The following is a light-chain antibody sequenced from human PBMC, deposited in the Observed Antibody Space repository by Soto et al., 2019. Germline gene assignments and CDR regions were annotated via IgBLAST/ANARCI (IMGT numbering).Light chain of an antibody. J-gene: IGLJ2*01. CDR1: SSDVGGYNY. Sequence: QSALTQPASVSGSPGQSITISCTGTSSDVGGYNYVSWYQQHPGKAPKLMIYEVSNRPLGVSNRFSGSKFGNTASLTISGLQAEDEADYYCSSYTSSSTLVVFGGGTKLTVL. V-gene: IGLV2-14*01. CDR2: EVS. CDR3: SSYTSSSTLVV.